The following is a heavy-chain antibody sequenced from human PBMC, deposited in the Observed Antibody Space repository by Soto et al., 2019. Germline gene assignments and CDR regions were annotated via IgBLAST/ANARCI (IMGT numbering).Heavy chain of an antibody. J-gene: IGHJ6*02. Sequence: ASVKVSCKASGYTFTSYDINWVRQATGQGLEWMGWMNPNSGNTGYAQKFQGIVTMTRNTSISTAYMELSSLRYEDTAVYCCSRGPAANYDFWSGYLEDSGYYGMDVWGQGTTVTVSS. CDR2: MNPNSGNT. D-gene: IGHD3-3*01. CDR3: SRGPAANYDFWSGYLEDSGYYGMDV. V-gene: IGHV1-8*01. CDR1: GYTFTSYD.